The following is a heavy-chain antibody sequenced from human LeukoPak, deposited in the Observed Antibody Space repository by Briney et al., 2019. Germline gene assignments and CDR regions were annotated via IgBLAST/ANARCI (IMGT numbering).Heavy chain of an antibody. J-gene: IGHJ4*02. CDR1: GYTFTSYG. CDR3: ARENRITIFGVVITDLDY. V-gene: IGHV1-18*01. D-gene: IGHD3-3*01. CDR2: ISAYNGNT. Sequence: GASVKVPCKASGYTFTSYGISWVRQAPGQGLEWMGWISAYNGNTNYAQKLQGGVTMTTDTSTSTAYMELRSLRSDDTAVYYCARENRITIFGVVITDLDYWGQGTLVTVSS.